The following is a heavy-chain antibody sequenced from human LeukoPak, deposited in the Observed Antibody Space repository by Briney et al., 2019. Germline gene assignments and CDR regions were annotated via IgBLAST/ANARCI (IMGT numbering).Heavy chain of an antibody. CDR3: ARVHPFGWFDP. CDR1: GFTFSSYW. Sequence: GGSLRLSCAASGFTFSSYWMHWVRQAPGKGLVCVSRITSDGSSTSYADSVRGRFTISRDNAKNTVYLQMNSLRAEDTAVYYCARVHPFGWFDPWGQGTLVTVSS. J-gene: IGHJ5*02. CDR2: ITSDGSST. D-gene: IGHD3-16*01. V-gene: IGHV3-74*01.